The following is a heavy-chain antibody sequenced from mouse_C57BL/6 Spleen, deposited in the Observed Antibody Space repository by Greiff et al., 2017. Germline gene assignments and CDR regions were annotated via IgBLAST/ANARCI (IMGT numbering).Heavy chain of an antibody. V-gene: IGHV1-72*01. CDR1: GYTFTSYW. D-gene: IGHD2-14*01. Sequence: QVQLQQPGAELVKPGASVKLSCKASGYTFTSYWMHWVKQRPGRGLEWIGRIDPNSCGTKYNEKFKRKDTLTVDKTSSTAYMQLSSLTSEDSAVYDCAISCYYRDAMDYWGQGTSVTVSS. CDR2: IDPNSCGT. CDR3: AISCYYRDAMDY. J-gene: IGHJ4*01.